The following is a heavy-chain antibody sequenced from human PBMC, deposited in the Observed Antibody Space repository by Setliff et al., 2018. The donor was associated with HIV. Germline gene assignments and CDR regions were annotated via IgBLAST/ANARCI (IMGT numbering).Heavy chain of an antibody. Sequence: SETLSLTCIVSGGSISSGTYYWGWIRQPPGKGLEYIGSAFYSDNTYYKPSLKNRVTISVDTSKNQFSLKLSSVTAADTAVYYCASLEPYSSGWFFDYWGQGTLVTVSS. CDR3: ASLEPYSSGWFFDY. CDR1: GGSISSGTYY. J-gene: IGHJ4*02. CDR2: AFYSDNT. V-gene: IGHV4-39*07. D-gene: IGHD6-19*01.